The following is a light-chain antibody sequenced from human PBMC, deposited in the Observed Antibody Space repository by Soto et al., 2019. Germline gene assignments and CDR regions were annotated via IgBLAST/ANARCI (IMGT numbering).Light chain of an antibody. J-gene: IGKJ1*01. Sequence: EIVLTQSPATLSLSPGERATLSCRASQSVSSYLAWYQQKPGQGPRLLIYDASNRATGIPARCSGSGSGTDFTLTISSLEPEDFTVYYCQQRSSWPPAFGPGTKVEIK. V-gene: IGKV3-11*01. CDR3: QQRSSWPPA. CDR2: DAS. CDR1: QSVSSY.